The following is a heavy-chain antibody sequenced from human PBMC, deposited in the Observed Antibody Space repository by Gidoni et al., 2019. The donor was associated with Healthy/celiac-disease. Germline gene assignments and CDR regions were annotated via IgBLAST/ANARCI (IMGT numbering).Heavy chain of an antibody. CDR1: GFTFSRHW. Sequence: EVQLVEYGGGLVQPGGSLRLSCAASGFTFSRHWMHWDRQAPGKGLVWVSRIKSDGSSTSYADAVKGRFTISRDNAKNTLYLQMNSLRAEDTAVYYCARSRGKVVPAAILDYWGQGTLVTVSS. J-gene: IGHJ4*02. D-gene: IGHD2-2*01. V-gene: IGHV3-74*01. CDR2: IKSDGSST. CDR3: ARSRGKVVPAAILDY.